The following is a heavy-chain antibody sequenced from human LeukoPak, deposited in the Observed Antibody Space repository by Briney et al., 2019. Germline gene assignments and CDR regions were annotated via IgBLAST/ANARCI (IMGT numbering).Heavy chain of an antibody. J-gene: IGHJ3*02. CDR2: INHSGST. D-gene: IGHD2-15*01. CDR1: GGSFSGYY. Sequence: SETLSLTCAVYGGSFSGYYWSWIRQPPGKGLEWIGEINHSGSTNYNPSLKSRVTISVDTSKHQFSLKLSSVTAADTAVYYCARGPRIVVVVAATLPHAFDIWGQGTMVTVSS. CDR3: ARGPRIVVVVAATLPHAFDI. V-gene: IGHV4-34*01.